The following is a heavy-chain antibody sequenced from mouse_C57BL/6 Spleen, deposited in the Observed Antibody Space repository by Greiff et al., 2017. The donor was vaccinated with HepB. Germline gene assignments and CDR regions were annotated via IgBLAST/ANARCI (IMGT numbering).Heavy chain of an antibody. CDR3: ARCEGLY. CDR1: GYAFSSSW. D-gene: IGHD3-3*01. Sequence: VQLQQSGPELVKPGASVKISCKASGYAFSSSWMNWVKQRPGKGLEWIGRIYPGDGDTNYNGKFKGKATLTVDKSSSTTYMQLSSLTSEDSAVYFCARCEGLYWGQGTLVTVSA. V-gene: IGHV1-82*01. J-gene: IGHJ3*01. CDR2: IYPGDGDT.